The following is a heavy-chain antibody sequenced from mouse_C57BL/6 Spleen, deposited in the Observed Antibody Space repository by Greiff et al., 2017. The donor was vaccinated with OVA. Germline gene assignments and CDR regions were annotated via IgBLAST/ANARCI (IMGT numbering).Heavy chain of an antibody. Sequence: QVQLKEPGAELVKPGASVKLSCKASGYTFTSYWMHWVKQRPGQGLEWIGMIHPNSGSTNYNEKFKSKATLTVDKSSSTAYMQLSSLSSEDSAVYYCARRGSSIYFDYWGHGTTLPVSS. V-gene: IGHV1-64*01. CDR3: ARRGSSIYFDY. CDR1: GYTFTSYW. J-gene: IGHJ2*01. CDR2: IHPNSGST. D-gene: IGHD1-1*01.